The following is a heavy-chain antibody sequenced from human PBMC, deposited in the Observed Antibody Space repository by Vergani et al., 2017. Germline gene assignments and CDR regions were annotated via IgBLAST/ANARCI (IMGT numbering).Heavy chain of an antibody. CDR1: GFTFSSYS. Sequence: EVQLVESGGGLVKPGGSLRLSCAASGFTFSSYSMNWVRQAPGKGLEWVSSISSSSSYIYYADSVKGRFTISRDNAKNSLYLQMNSLRAEDTAVYYCARSPYLGYPYFDYWGQGTLVTVSS. V-gene: IGHV3-21*01. D-gene: IGHD5-18*01. J-gene: IGHJ4*02. CDR2: ISSSSSYI. CDR3: ARSPYLGYPYFDY.